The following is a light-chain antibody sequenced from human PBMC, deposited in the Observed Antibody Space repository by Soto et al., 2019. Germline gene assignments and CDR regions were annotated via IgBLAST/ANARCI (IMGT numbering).Light chain of an antibody. CDR2: AAS. J-gene: IGKJ4*01. CDR3: QQSYITPPLT. Sequence: DIQMTQSPSSLSASVGDRVTITCRASQSISSYLNWYQQKPGKAPKLLIYAASSLQSGVPSRFSGSGSGTDCTLTISSLQPEDFATDYCQQSYITPPLTFGGGTKVEIK. V-gene: IGKV1-39*01. CDR1: QSISSY.